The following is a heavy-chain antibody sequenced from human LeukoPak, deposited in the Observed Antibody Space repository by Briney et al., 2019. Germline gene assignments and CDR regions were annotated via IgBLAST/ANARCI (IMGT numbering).Heavy chain of an antibody. CDR2: IYYSGST. J-gene: IGHJ4*02. CDR1: GGSICSGGYS. D-gene: IGHD3-22*01. Sequence: PSETLSLTCTVSGGSICSGGYSWSWIRQHPGKGLEWIGYIYYSGSTYYNPSLKSRVTISVDTSKNQFSLKLSSVTAADTAVYYCASDSSGYYSYWGQGTLVTVSS. CDR3: ASDSSGYYSY. V-gene: IGHV4-31*03.